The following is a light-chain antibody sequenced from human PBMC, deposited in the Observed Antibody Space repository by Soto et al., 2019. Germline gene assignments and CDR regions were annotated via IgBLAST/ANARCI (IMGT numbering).Light chain of an antibody. CDR3: QQSYSAPYT. CDR2: GAA. CDR1: QNIDRY. J-gene: IGKJ2*01. Sequence: DIVLTQSPSSLSASVGDRVSISCRTSQNIDRYLNWYQQKPGKAPQVLISGAASLQSGVPSRFSGSGSGTEFTLSISSLQPEDFATYFCQQSYSAPYTFGQGTRLEI. V-gene: IGKV1-39*01.